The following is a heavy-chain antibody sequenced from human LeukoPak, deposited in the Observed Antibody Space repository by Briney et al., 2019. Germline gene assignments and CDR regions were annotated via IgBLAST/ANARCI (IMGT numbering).Heavy chain of an antibody. V-gene: IGHV1-18*01. J-gene: IGHJ4*02. CDR2: ISAYNGNT. Sequence: ASVKVSCKASGYTFTSYGFSWVRQAPGQGLEWMGWISAYNGNTNYAQKLQGRVTMTTDTSTSTAYMELRSLRSDDTAVYYCARASGYDFWSGYSYGYYFDYWGQGTLVTVSS. CDR1: GYTFTSYG. D-gene: IGHD3-3*01. CDR3: ARASGYDFWSGYSYGYYFDY.